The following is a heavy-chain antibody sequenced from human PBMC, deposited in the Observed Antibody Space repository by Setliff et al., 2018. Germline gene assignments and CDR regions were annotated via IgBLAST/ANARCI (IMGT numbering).Heavy chain of an antibody. V-gene: IGHV4-39*02. D-gene: IGHD4-4*01. Sequence: PSETLSLTCTVSGGSISSGGYYWRWIRQPPGKGLEWIGSIYYSGSTYYNPSLKSRVTISVDTSKNPFSLKLSSVTAADTAVYYCASYRQDVNYWGQGTLVTVSS. J-gene: IGHJ4*02. CDR2: IYYSGST. CDR3: ASYRQDVNY. CDR1: GGSISSGGYY.